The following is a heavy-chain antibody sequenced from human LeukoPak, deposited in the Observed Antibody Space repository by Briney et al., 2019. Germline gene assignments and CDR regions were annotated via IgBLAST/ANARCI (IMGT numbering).Heavy chain of an antibody. CDR1: GGSFSGYY. V-gene: IGHV4-34*01. J-gene: IGHJ5*02. CDR3: ARGDYGASYWFDP. CDR2: INHSGST. Sequence: PSETLPLTCAVYGGSFSGYYWSWIRQPPGKGLEWMGEINHSGSTNYNPYFKSRVTISVDTSKNQFSLKLSSVTAADTAVYYCARGDYGASYWFDPWGQGTLVTVSS. D-gene: IGHD4-17*01.